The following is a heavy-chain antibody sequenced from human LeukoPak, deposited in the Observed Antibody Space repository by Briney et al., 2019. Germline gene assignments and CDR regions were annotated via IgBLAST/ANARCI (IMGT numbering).Heavy chain of an antibody. D-gene: IGHD1-14*01. V-gene: IGHV3-33*01. Sequence: PGRSLRLSCAGSGFTFGGYGMPWFRQTPGKGLEWVAVIAYDGSRAFYADSVKGRFTISRDNSKNTMSVQMDDLRAEDTAVYYCTRYNNDLFDYWGQGALVTVSS. CDR3: TRYNNDLFDY. J-gene: IGHJ4*02. CDR2: IAYDGSRA. CDR1: GFTFGGYG.